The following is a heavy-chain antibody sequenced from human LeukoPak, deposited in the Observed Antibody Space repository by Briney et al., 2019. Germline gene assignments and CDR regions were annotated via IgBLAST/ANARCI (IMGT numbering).Heavy chain of an antibody. Sequence: ASVKVSCKASGYTFTSYAMHWVRQAPGQRLEWMGWINAGNGNTKYSQEFQGRVTITRDTSASTAYMELSSLRSEDTAVYYCARDASYYYYMDVWGKGTTVTVSS. V-gene: IGHV1-3*03. CDR3: ARDASYYYYMDV. CDR2: INAGNGNT. CDR1: GYTFTSYA. J-gene: IGHJ6*03.